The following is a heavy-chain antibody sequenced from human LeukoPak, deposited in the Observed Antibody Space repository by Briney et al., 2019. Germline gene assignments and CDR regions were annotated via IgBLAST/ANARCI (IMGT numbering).Heavy chain of an antibody. CDR3: ARGGNYGDYDGYFDY. CDR2: IYYLGRT. CDR1: GGSIRSRDYY. V-gene: IGHV4-39*01. Sequence: SETLSLTCTVSGGSIRSRDYYWGWIRQPPVKGLEWISNIYYLGRTYYNPSLKSRVTLSVDTSKNQFSLKLSSVTAADTAVYYCARGGNYGDYDGYFDYWGQGTLVTVSS. D-gene: IGHD4-17*01. J-gene: IGHJ4*02.